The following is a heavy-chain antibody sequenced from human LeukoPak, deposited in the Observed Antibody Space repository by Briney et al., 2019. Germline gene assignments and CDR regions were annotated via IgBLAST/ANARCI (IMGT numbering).Heavy chain of an antibody. CDR3: ARAAEDYYDILTGYGDY. CDR2: ISAYNGNT. Sequence: ASAKVSCKASGYTFTSYGISWVRQAPGQGLEWMGWISAYNGNTNYAQKLQGRVTMTTDTSTSTAYMELRSLRSDDTAVYYCARAAEDYYDILTGYGDYWGQGTLVTVSS. D-gene: IGHD3-9*01. CDR1: GYTFTSYG. J-gene: IGHJ4*02. V-gene: IGHV1-18*01.